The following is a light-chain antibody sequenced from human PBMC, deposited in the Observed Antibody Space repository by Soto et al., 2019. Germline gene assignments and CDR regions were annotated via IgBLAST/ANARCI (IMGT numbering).Light chain of an antibody. Sequence: EIVLTPSPATLSLSLGESATLSCRASQSVTNFLAWYQQKPGQAPRLLIYGAFNRATGIPARFSGSGSGTDFTLTISSLEPEDSAVYYCQQRNVWPRTFGQGTKVDIK. J-gene: IGKJ1*01. CDR3: QQRNVWPRT. V-gene: IGKV3-11*01. CDR1: QSVTNF. CDR2: GAF.